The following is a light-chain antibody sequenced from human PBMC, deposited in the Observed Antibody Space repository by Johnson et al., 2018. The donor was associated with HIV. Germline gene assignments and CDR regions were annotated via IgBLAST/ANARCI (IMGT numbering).Light chain of an antibody. J-gene: IGLJ1*01. CDR2: DNN. V-gene: IGLV1-51*01. Sequence: QSVLTQPPSVSAAPGQRVTISCSGSSSNIGNNYVSWYQQLPGTAPKLLIYDNNKRPSGIPDRFSGSKSRTSATLGITGLQTGDEADYYCGTWDSRLRAGVFGTGTKVTVL. CDR3: GTWDSRLRAGV. CDR1: SSNIGNNY.